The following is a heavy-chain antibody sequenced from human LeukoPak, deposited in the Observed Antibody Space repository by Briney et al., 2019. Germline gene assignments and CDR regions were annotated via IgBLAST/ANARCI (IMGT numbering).Heavy chain of an antibody. J-gene: IGHJ4*02. D-gene: IGHD6-13*01. CDR2: ISAYNGNT. Sequence: VASVKVSCKASGYTFTSYGISWGRQAPGQGLEWMGWISAYNGNTNYAQKLQGRVTMTTDTSTSTAYMELRSLRSDDTAVYYCAKGFSATAAAGYYFDYWGQGTLVTVSS. V-gene: IGHV1-18*01. CDR1: GYTFTSYG. CDR3: AKGFSATAAAGYYFDY.